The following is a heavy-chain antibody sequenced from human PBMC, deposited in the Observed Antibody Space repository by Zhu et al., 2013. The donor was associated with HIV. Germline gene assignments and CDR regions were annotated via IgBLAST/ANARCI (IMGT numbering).Heavy chain of an antibody. J-gene: IGHJ3*02. V-gene: IGHV1-69*06. CDR1: GGSFYNYA. CDR3: AHSSLIVGATPGAFDI. Sequence: QVQLVQSGAEVKKPGSSVKVSCRASGGSFYNYAVNWVRQVPGQGLEWMGGIIPIFGTANYAQKFQGRVTITADKSTSTAYMELSSLRSEDTAVYYCAHSSLIVGATPGAFDIWGQGTMVTVSS. CDR2: IIPIFGTA. D-gene: IGHD1-26*01.